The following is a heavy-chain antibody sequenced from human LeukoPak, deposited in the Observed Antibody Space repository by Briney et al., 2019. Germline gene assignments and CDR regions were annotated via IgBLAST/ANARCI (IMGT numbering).Heavy chain of an antibody. CDR3: ARDLGCSSTSCYTTALYYYYYYGMDV. CDR1: GYTFTGYY. CDR2: INPNSGGT. J-gene: IGHJ6*02. Sequence: ASVKVSCKASGYTFTGYYMHWVRQAPGQGLEWMGWINPNSGGTNYAQKLQGRVTMTTDTSSSTAYMELRSLRSDDTAVYYCARDLGCSSTSCYTTALYYYYYYGMDVWGQGTTVTVSS. V-gene: IGHV1-2*02. D-gene: IGHD2-2*02.